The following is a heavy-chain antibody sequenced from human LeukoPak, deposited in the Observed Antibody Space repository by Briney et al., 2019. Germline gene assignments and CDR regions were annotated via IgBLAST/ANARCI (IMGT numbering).Heavy chain of an antibody. D-gene: IGHD3-10*01. CDR1: GFTFSSYW. V-gene: IGHV3-74*01. CDR3: AKQLWFGELLFDP. J-gene: IGHJ5*02. Sequence: GGSLRLSCAASGFTFSSYWMHWVRQAPGKGLVWVSRINSDGSSTSYADSVKGRFTISRDNAKNTLYLQMDSLRAEDTAVYYCAKQLWFGELLFDPWGQGTLVTVSS. CDR2: INSDGSST.